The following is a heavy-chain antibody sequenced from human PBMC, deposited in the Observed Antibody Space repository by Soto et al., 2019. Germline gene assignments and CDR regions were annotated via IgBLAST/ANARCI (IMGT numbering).Heavy chain of an antibody. CDR2: ISSGSSNI. V-gene: IGHV3-21*01. Sequence: EVQLVESGGGLVKPGGSLTLSCAASGFALRIYNMNWVRQAPGKGLEWVASISSGSSNIYYADSVKGRFTISRDNAKNSLYLQMDSLRAEDSAVYYCASATVVTATFDFWGQGTLVTVSS. J-gene: IGHJ4*02. CDR3: ASATVVTATFDF. D-gene: IGHD2-21*02. CDR1: GFALRIYN.